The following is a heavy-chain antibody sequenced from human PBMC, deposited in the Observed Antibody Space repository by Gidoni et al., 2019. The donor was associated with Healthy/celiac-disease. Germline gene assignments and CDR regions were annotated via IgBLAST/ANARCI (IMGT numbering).Heavy chain of an antibody. Sequence: QVQLVESGGGVVQPGRSLRLSCAASGFTFSSYAMHWFRQAPGKGLEWVAVISYDGSNKYYADSVKGRFTISRDNSKDTLYLQMNSLRAEDTAVYYCARDIAAAGTPGVYWGQGTLVTVSS. CDR2: ISYDGSNK. J-gene: IGHJ4*02. V-gene: IGHV3-30*01. D-gene: IGHD6-13*01. CDR1: GFTFSSYA. CDR3: ARDIAAAGTPGVY.